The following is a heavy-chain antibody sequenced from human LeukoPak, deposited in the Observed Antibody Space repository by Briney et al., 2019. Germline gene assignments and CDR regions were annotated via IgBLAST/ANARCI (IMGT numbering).Heavy chain of an antibody. CDR3: AKGAHIVVVVAATGSDY. CDR2: ISGSGGST. Sequence: GSLRLSCAASGFTFSSYAMSWVRQAPGKGLEWVSAISGSGGSTYYADSVKGRFTISRDNSKNTLYLQMNSLRAEDTAVYYCAKGAHIVVVVAATGSDYWGQGTLVTVSS. D-gene: IGHD2-15*01. J-gene: IGHJ4*02. CDR1: GFTFSSYA. V-gene: IGHV3-23*01.